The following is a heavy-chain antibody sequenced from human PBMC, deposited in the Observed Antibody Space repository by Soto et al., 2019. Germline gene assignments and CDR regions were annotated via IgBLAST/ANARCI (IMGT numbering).Heavy chain of an antibody. D-gene: IGHD5-12*01. CDR1: GCSISSSSYY. CDR2: IYYSGST. V-gene: IGHV4-39*01. J-gene: IGHJ4*02. CDR3: ARRSGYCAYRTIDY. Sequence: QLQLKESDPGLVKPSETLSLPCTVSGCSISSSSYYWGWFRQPPGKGLEWIGSIYYSGSTYYNPSFRGRVTISVDTSTNQYSLRLSSVNAADTVVYDCARRSGYCAYRTIDYWGQGTLVTVSS.